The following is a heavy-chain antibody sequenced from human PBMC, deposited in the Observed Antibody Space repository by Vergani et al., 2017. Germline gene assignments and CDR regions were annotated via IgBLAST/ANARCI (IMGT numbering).Heavy chain of an antibody. D-gene: IGHD3-3*01. J-gene: IGHJ3*02. Sequence: EVQLVESGGGFVQPGGSLRLSCAASGFTDSRNYMSWVRQAPGKGLAWVSILYRGAFPSYTESVKGRFTVSRDRSKNSLFLKMNSLRPEDTARYYCARDGNYSVLSGYYIVGSLDIWGQGTRVTVSA. V-gene: IGHV3-53*04. CDR1: GFTDSRNY. CDR2: LYRGAFP. CDR3: ARDGNYSVLSGYYIVGSLDI.